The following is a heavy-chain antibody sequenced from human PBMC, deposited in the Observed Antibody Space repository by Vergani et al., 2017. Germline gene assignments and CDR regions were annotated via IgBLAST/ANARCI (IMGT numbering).Heavy chain of an antibody. CDR2: IYHSGST. CDR3: ARENNWNDGQLYYYYMDV. V-gene: IGHV4-4*02. D-gene: IGHD1-1*01. CDR1: GGSISSSNW. J-gene: IGHJ6*03. Sequence: QVQLQESGPGLVKPSETLSLTCAVSGGSISSSNWWSWVRQPPGKGLEWIGEIYHSGSTNYNPSLKSRVTISVDTSKNQFSLKLSSVTAADTAVYYCARENNWNDGQLYYYYMDVWGKGTTVTVSS.